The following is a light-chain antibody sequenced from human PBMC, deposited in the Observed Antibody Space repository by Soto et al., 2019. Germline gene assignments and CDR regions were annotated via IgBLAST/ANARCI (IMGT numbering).Light chain of an antibody. J-gene: IGLJ2*01. CDR2: DVT. Sequence: QSALTQPPSASGSPGQSVTISCTGASSDVGGYNFVSWYQQHPGKAPKLVIYDVTKRPSGVPDRFSGSKSGNTASLTVSGLQADDEADYYCSSYAGSSVPVAFGGGTQLNVL. CDR3: SSYAGSSVPVA. CDR1: SSDVGGYNF. V-gene: IGLV2-8*01.